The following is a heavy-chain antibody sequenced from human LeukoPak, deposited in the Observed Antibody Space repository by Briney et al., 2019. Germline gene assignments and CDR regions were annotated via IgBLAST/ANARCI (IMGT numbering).Heavy chain of an antibody. CDR2: IHPNTGGT. J-gene: IGHJ4*02. D-gene: IGHD6-19*01. CDR3: AREGSGWYGNFDY. Sequence: ASVKVSCKASGYTFTGYYVHWVRQAPGQGLEWMGWIHPNTGGTNSAERFQGRVTMTRDTSISTAYMEVSRLRSDDTAVYYCAREGSGWYGNFDYWGQGTLVTVSS. CDR1: GYTFTGYY. V-gene: IGHV1-2*02.